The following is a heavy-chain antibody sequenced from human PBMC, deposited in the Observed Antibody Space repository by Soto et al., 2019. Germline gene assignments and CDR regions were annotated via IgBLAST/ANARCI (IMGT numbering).Heavy chain of an antibody. Sequence: GGSLRLSCAASGFTFSSSAMHWVRQAPGKGLEWVAVISYDGSNKYYADSVKGRFTISRDNSKNTLYLQMNSLRAEDTAVYYCARDFVVVPAAPPSDAFDIWGQGTMVTVSS. CDR2: ISYDGSNK. CDR3: ARDFVVVPAAPPSDAFDI. D-gene: IGHD2-2*01. J-gene: IGHJ3*02. V-gene: IGHV3-30-3*01. CDR1: GFTFSSSA.